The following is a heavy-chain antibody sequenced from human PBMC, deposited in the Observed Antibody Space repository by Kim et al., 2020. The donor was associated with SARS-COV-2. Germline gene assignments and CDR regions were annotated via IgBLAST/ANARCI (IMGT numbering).Heavy chain of an antibody. D-gene: IGHD6-13*01. Sequence: AAPVKGRLTISGDKSKNTAYLRMNSLKPGDTAVYYCTTRSMLPYGSTDYWGQGTLVTVSS. J-gene: IGHJ4*02. V-gene: IGHV3-73*01. CDR3: TTRSMLPYGSTDY.